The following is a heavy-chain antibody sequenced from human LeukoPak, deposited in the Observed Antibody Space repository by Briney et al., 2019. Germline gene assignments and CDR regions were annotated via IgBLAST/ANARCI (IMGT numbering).Heavy chain of an antibody. CDR1: GFTFSSYS. V-gene: IGHV3-21*01. Sequence: PGGSLRLSCAASGFTFSSYSMNWVRQAPGKGLEWVSSISSSSSYIYYADSVKGRFTISRDNAKNSLYLQMNSLRAEDTAVYYCARGFVDGDYDFWSGYYDDAFDIWGQGTMVTVSS. D-gene: IGHD3-3*01. CDR3: ARGFVDGDYDFWSGYYDDAFDI. CDR2: ISSSSSYI. J-gene: IGHJ3*02.